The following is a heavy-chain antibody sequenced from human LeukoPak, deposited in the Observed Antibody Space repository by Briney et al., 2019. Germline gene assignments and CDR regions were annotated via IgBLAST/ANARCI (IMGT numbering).Heavy chain of an antibody. Sequence: ASVKVSFKASGYTFNGYYMHWVPQAPGHGLEWMGWINPNSGGTNYAQKFQGRVTMTRDTSISTAYMELSRLRSDDTAVYYCACQMGLWYWGQGTLVTVSS. V-gene: IGHV1-2*02. D-gene: IGHD2-21*01. CDR1: GYTFNGYY. CDR3: ACQMGLWY. CDR2: INPNSGGT. J-gene: IGHJ4*02.